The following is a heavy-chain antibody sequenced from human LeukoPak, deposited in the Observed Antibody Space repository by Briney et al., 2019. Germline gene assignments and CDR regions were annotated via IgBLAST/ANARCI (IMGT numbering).Heavy chain of an antibody. J-gene: IGHJ4*02. CDR2: IYSGGST. CDR1: GFTVSSNY. V-gene: IGHV3-53*01. Sequence: PGGSLRLSCAASGFTVSSNYMSWVRQAPGKGLEWVSVIYSGGSTYYADSVKGRFTISRDNSKNTLYLQMNSLRAEDTAVYYCAKDSGLKDIVATIGYWGQGTLVTVSS. CDR3: AKDSGLKDIVATIGY. D-gene: IGHD5-12*01.